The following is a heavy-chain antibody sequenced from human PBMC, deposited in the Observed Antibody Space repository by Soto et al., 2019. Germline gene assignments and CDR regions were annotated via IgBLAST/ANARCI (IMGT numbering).Heavy chain of an antibody. D-gene: IGHD3-22*01. V-gene: IGHV3-53*01. J-gene: IGHJ3*02. Sequence: GGSLRLSCAASGFTVSSNYMSWVRQATGKGLEWVSVIYSGGSTYYADSVKGRFTISRDNSKHTLYLQMNSLSADDTAVYYCAGSQYYYDSSGYFAHDALDIWGQGTMVTVSS. CDR3: AGSQYYYDSSGYFAHDALDI. CDR2: IYSGGST. CDR1: GFTVSSNY.